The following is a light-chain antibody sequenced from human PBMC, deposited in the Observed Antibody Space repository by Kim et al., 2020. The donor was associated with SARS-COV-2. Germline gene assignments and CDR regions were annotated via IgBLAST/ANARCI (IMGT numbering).Light chain of an antibody. J-gene: IGLJ2*01. CDR2: EVS. V-gene: IGLV2-8*01. CDR3: SSYAGSNIVI. Sequence: GQSVTISCTGTSGDVGGYNYVSWYQQHPGKAPKFIIYEVSKRPSGVPDRFSGSKSGNTASLTVSGLQAEDEADYYCSSYAGSNIVIFGGGTKLTVL. CDR1: SGDVGGYNY.